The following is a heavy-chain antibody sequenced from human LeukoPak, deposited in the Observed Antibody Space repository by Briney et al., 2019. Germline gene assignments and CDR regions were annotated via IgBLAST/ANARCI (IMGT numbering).Heavy chain of an antibody. CDR2: IYYSGST. D-gene: IGHD3-10*01. Sequence: SETLSLTCIVSGGSVSSGSYYWSWIRQPPGKGLEWIGYIYYSGSTNYNPPLKSRVTISVDTSKNQFSLKLNSVTAADTAVYYCARGSGSGVPFDFWGQGTLVIVSS. V-gene: IGHV4-61*01. CDR3: ARGSGSGVPFDF. CDR1: GGSVSSGSYY. J-gene: IGHJ4*02.